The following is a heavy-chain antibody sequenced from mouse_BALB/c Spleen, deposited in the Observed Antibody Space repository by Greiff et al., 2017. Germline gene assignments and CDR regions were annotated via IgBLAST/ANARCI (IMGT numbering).Heavy chain of an antibody. CDR1: GYTFTSYW. D-gene: IGHD2-4*01. CDR3: ARSGAHYDSYHYAMDY. V-gene: IGHV1-7*01. J-gene: IGHJ4*01. Sequence: QVQLKQSGAELAKPGASVKMSCKASGYTFTSYWMHWVKQRPGQGLEWIGYINPSTGYTEYNQKFKDKATLTADKSSSTAYMQLSSLTSEDSAVYYCARSGAHYDSYHYAMDYWGQGTSVTVSS. CDR2: INPSTGYT.